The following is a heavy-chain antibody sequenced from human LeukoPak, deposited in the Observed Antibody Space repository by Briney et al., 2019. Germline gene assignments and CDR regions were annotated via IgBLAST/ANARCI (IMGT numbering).Heavy chain of an antibody. V-gene: IGHV4-59*01. CDR1: GGSISSYY. CDR2: IYYSGST. D-gene: IGHD6-6*01. J-gene: IGHJ6*03. CDR3: ARVRRIAARLVYYYMDV. Sequence: KSSETLSLTCTVSGGSISSYYWSWIRQPPGKGLEWIGYIYYSGSTNYNPSLKSRVTISVDTSKNQFSLKLSSVTAADTAVYYCARVRRIAARLVYYYMDVWGKGTTVTVSS.